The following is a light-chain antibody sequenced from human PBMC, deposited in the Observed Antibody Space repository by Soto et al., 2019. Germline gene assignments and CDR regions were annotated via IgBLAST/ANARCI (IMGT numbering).Light chain of an antibody. CDR2: LNIDGSH. Sequence: QPVLTQSPSASASLGASVKLTCTLSSGHSSYAIAWHQQQPEKGPRYLMNLNIDGSHSKGDGIPDRFSGYSSGAERYLTISSLQSEDEADYYCQTWVTGIVVFGGGTKLTVL. CDR1: SGHSSYA. J-gene: IGLJ2*01. V-gene: IGLV4-69*01. CDR3: QTWVTGIVV.